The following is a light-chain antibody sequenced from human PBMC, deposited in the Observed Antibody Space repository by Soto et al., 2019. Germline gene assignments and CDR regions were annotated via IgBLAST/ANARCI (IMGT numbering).Light chain of an antibody. Sequence: QSALTQPASVSGSLGQSNTISCTGTSSDIVDYNYVAWYQKHPGKDPKLMMYEVSNRPSGISDRFSGSKSGNTASLTISGLQAEDEGDYYCSSYTATYTPLFGGGTKLTVL. CDR3: SSYTATYTPL. CDR2: EVS. V-gene: IGLV2-14*01. J-gene: IGLJ2*01. CDR1: SSDIVDYNY.